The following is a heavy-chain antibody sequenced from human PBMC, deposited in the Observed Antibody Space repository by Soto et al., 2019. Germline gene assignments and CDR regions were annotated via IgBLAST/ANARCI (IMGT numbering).Heavy chain of an antibody. CDR2: IYPGDSDT. D-gene: IGHD2-15*01. V-gene: IGHV5-51*01. Sequence: PGESLKISCEGSGYSFTSYWIGWVRQMPGKGLEWMGIIYPGDSDTRYSPSFQGQVTISADKSISTAYLQWSSLKASDTAMYYCARRRFDCSGGSCYYDAFDIWGQGTMVTVSS. J-gene: IGHJ3*02. CDR3: ARRRFDCSGGSCYYDAFDI. CDR1: GYSFTSYW.